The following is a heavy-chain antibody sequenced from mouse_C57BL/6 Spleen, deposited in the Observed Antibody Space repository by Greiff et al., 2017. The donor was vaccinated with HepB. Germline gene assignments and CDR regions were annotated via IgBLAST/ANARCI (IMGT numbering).Heavy chain of an antibody. CDR1: GYTFTSYW. V-gene: IGHV1-64*01. CDR2: IHPNSGST. Sequence: VQLQQPGAELVKPGASVKLSCKASGYTFTSYWMHWVKQRPGQGLEWIGMIHPNSGSTNYNEKFKSKATLTVDKSSSTAYMQLSSLTSEDSAVYYCARRGDYYGSSYDAMDYWGQGTSVTVSS. J-gene: IGHJ4*01. CDR3: ARRGDYYGSSYDAMDY. D-gene: IGHD1-1*01.